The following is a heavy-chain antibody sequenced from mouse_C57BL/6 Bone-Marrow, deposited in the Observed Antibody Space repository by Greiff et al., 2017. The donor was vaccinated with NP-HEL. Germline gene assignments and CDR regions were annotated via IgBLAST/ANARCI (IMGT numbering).Heavy chain of an antibody. Sequence: EVMLVESGGDLVKPGGSLKLSCAASGFTFSSYGMSWVRQTPDKRLEWVATISSGGSYTYYPDSVKGRFTISRDNAKNTLYLQMSSLKSEDTAVYYCAGLYDGYGYAMDYWGRGTSVTVSS. D-gene: IGHD2-3*01. CDR2: ISSGGSYT. CDR1: GFTFSSYG. V-gene: IGHV5-6*01. J-gene: IGHJ4*01. CDR3: AGLYDGYGYAMDY.